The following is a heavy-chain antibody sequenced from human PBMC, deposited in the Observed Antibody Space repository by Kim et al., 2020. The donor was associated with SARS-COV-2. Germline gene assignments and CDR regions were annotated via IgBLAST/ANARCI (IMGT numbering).Heavy chain of an antibody. J-gene: IGHJ4*02. CDR1: GFTFSSYG. D-gene: IGHD6-13*01. V-gene: IGHV3-33*01. Sequence: GGSLRLSCAASGFTFSSYGMHWVRQAPGKGLEWVAVIWYDGSNKYYADSVKGRFTISRDNSKNTLYLQMNSLRAEDTAVYYCARSRREGYSSRNKDLSFDYWGQGTLVTVSS. CDR2: IWYDGSNK. CDR3: ARSRREGYSSRNKDLSFDY.